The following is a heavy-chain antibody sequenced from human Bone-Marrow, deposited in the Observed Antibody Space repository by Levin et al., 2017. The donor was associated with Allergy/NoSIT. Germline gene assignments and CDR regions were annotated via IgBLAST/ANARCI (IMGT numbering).Heavy chain of an antibody. CDR1: GDSLTSHY. J-gene: IGHJ4*02. V-gene: IGHV4-59*11. CDR2: IYYGGRT. D-gene: IGHD6-13*01. CDR3: AKVDSSSWNPPEYYFDC. Sequence: SQTLSLTCTVSGDSLTSHYWSWIRQSPGKGLEWIGFIYYGGRTNYNPSLKSRVRISVDTSKNQFSLRLATVTAADPAVYYCAKVDSSSWNPPEYYFDCWGQGALVAVSS.